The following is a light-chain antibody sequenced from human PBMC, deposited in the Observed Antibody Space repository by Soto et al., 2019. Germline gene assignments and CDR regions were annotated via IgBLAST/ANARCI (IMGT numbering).Light chain of an antibody. CDR1: QSISTK. V-gene: IGKV3-20*01. Sequence: TKFPATLAKTPGESAAFSCRASQSISTKLAWYQQRPGQAPRLLIYGASSRATGIPDRFSGSGSGTDFTLTINRLEPEDFAVYYCQQYGSSPPTFGQGTKVDIK. CDR3: QQYGSSPPT. J-gene: IGKJ1*01. CDR2: GAS.